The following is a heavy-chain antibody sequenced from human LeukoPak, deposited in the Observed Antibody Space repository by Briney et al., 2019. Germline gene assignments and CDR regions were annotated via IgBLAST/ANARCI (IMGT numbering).Heavy chain of an antibody. Sequence: GSLRLSCEVSGFRFSDYWMGWVRQAPGKGLESVANINEDGREYYYVDSVKGRITISRHNAKNSLYLQMTSLRADDTAVYYCARGGDPGSIDYWGQGTLVTVSS. V-gene: IGHV3-7*01. CDR1: GFRFSDYW. J-gene: IGHJ4*02. CDR2: INEDGREY. CDR3: ARGGDPGSIDY. D-gene: IGHD3-10*01.